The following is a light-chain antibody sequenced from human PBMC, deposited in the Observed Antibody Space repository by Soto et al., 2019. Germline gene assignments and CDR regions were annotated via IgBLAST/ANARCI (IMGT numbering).Light chain of an antibody. Sequence: DIVMTQSPDSLPVSLGERATINCKSSQSLLYSSNNKNYLSWYKQKPGQPPKLLIFWASTRESGVTDRFSGSGSWTDFTLTISRLQAEDVAVDYCQQYYYTPYSFGQGTKLEIK. J-gene: IGKJ2*03. CDR1: QSLLYSSNNKNY. V-gene: IGKV4-1*01. CDR3: QQYYYTPYS. CDR2: WAS.